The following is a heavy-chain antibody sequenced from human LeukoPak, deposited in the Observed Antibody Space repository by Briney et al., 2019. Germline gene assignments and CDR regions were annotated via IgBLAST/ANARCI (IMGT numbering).Heavy chain of an antibody. CDR1: GGSISSGGYY. CDR2: IYYSVST. Sequence: SETLSLTCTVSGGSISSGGYYWSWIRQHPGKGLEWIGYIYYSVSTYYNPSLKSRVTISVDTSKNQFSLKLSSVTAADTAVYYCASASRDDFWSGYSYYFDYWGQGTLVTVSS. J-gene: IGHJ4*02. V-gene: IGHV4-31*03. D-gene: IGHD3-3*01. CDR3: ASASRDDFWSGYSYYFDY.